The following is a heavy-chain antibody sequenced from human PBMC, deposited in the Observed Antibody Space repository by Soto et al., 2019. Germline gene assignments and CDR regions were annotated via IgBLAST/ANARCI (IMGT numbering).Heavy chain of an antibody. Sequence: EGSLRRSCAASGFTFSSYGMHCVRQAPGKGLEWVTVISYDGSNKYYADSVKGRFTISRDNSKNTLYLQMHSLRAEDTAVYYCAKVAQRSSFLYYCPDVWAEATTVTV. CDR3: AKVAQRSSFLYYCPDV. CDR1: GFTFSSYG. J-gene: IGHJ6*02. D-gene: IGHD6-6*01. V-gene: IGHV3-30*18. CDR2: ISYDGSNK.